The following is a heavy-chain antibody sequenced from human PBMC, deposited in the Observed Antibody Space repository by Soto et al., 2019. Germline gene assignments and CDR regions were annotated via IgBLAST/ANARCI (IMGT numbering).Heavy chain of an antibody. CDR3: AKYTASTWYAGFGMDV. V-gene: IGHV3-48*02. CDR1: GFTFSTYS. Sequence: ASLRLSCVGSGFTFSTYSMNWVRQAPGRGLEWLSFISGGSSTIYYAGSVKGRITISRDDAKNSLYLQMNSLRDEDTAVYYWAKYTASTWYAGFGMDVWGQGTTVTVSS. D-gene: IGHD6-13*01. CDR2: ISGGSSTI. J-gene: IGHJ6*02.